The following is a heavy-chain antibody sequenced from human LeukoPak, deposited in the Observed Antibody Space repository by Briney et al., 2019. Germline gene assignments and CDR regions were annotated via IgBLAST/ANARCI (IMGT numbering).Heavy chain of an antibody. D-gene: IGHD3-22*01. CDR1: GYTFTGYY. Sequence: ASVKVSCKASGYTFTGYYMHWVRQAPGQGLEWMGWINPNSGGTNYAQKFQGRVTMTRDTSISTAYMELSRLRSDDTAVYYCAREYYYDSSGYYLTLDYWGQGTLVTVSS. CDR3: AREYYYDSSGYYLTLDY. J-gene: IGHJ4*02. V-gene: IGHV1-2*02. CDR2: INPNSGGT.